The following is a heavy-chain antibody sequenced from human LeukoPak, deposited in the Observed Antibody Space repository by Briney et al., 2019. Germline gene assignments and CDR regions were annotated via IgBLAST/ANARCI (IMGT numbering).Heavy chain of an antibody. CDR2: ISSSGGNT. Sequence: GSLRLSCAASGFTFGTYAMSWVRQAPGKGLEWVSAISSSGGNTYYADSVKGRFTISRDNSKNTLYLQINSLRAEDTALYYCAKDRIPTSGWESDYWGQGTLVTVSS. J-gene: IGHJ4*02. V-gene: IGHV3-23*01. CDR3: AKDRIPTSGWESDY. D-gene: IGHD3-22*01. CDR1: GFTFGTYA.